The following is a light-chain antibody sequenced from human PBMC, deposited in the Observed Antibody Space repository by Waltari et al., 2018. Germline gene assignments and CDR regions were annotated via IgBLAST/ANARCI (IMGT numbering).Light chain of an antibody. CDR3: QQYGSSPLT. V-gene: IGKV3-20*01. J-gene: IGKJ4*01. Sequence: DIVLTQSPGTLSVSLGDRATLSCRASQSVSSYLAWYQQKPGQAPSLLIYGASSMATGVPFRFSGSGSGTDFTLTISRLEPEDFAAYYCQQYGSSPLTFGGGTKVE. CDR1: QSVSSY. CDR2: GAS.